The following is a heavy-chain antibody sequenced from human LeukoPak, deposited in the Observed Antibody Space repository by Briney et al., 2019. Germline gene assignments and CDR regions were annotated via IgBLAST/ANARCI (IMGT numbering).Heavy chain of an antibody. CDR3: ARGSTSDWPLDH. Sequence: ASVKVSCKASGYIFSDYAIHWVRQAPGQRLEWMGWIDAGNGNTRYSQKFQGRVTITRDTSTSTAYIEPRSLRSEGTAMYYCARGSTSDWPLDHWGQETLVTIFS. CDR2: IDAGNGNT. D-gene: IGHD2-2*01. J-gene: IGHJ4*02. V-gene: IGHV1-3*01. CDR1: GYIFSDYA.